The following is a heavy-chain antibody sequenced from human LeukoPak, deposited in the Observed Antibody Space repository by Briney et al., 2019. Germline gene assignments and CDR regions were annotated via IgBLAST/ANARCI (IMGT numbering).Heavy chain of an antibody. D-gene: IGHD5-18*01. J-gene: IGHJ4*02. CDR2: ISSSGSTI. CDR3: ASARGSNYGSLGD. V-gene: IGHV3-48*03. CDR1: GFTFSSYA. Sequence: PGGALRLSGAASGFTFSSYAMNWVRQAPGKGLEWVSYISSSGSTIYYADSVKGRFTISRDNAKKSLYLQMNSQRAEDTAVYYCASARGSNYGSLGDWGQGTLVTVSS.